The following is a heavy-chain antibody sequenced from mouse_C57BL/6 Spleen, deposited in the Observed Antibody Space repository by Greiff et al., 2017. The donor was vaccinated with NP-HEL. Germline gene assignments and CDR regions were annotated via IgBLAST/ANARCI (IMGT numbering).Heavy chain of an antibody. Sequence: EVQLQQSGTVLARPGASVKMSCKTSGYTFTSYWMHWVKQRPGQGLEWIGALYPGNSDTSYNQKFKGKAKLTAVTSARTAYMELSSRTNEDSAVYYCTRQDGSYWGQGTSVTVSS. CDR2: LYPGNSDT. CDR3: TRQDGSY. V-gene: IGHV1-5*01. D-gene: IGHD1-1*01. CDR1: GYTFTSYW. J-gene: IGHJ4*01.